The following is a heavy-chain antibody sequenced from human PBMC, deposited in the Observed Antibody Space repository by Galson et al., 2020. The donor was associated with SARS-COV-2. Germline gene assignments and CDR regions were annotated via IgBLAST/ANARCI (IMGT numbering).Heavy chain of an antibody. CDR1: GFTFSSYG. V-gene: IGHV3-30*18. CDR3: AKDYVPNLDYGDDEVGHYYYGMDV. D-gene: IGHD4-17*01. CDR2: ISYDGSNK. J-gene: IGHJ6*02. Sequence: GESLKISCAASGFTFSSYGMHWVRQAPGKGLEWVAIISYDGSNKYYADSVKGRFTISRDNSKNTLYLQMNSLRAEDTAVYYCAKDYVPNLDYGDDEVGHYYYGMDVWGQGTTVTVSS.